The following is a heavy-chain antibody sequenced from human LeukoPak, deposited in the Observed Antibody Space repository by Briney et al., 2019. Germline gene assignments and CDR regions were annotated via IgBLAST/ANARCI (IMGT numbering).Heavy chain of an antibody. CDR2: INVYNGKT. J-gene: IGHJ4*02. Sequence: ASVKVSCKTSGYTFTNHGINWVRQAPGQGLEWMGWINVYNGKTKYSQRLQGRVSMTTDTSTSTAYMELRSMRSDDTAVYYCARDDHIVVVPAAIPGGFDYWGKGTLVTVSS. D-gene: IGHD2-2*01. CDR3: ARDDHIVVVPAAIPGGFDY. CDR1: GYTFTNHG. V-gene: IGHV1-18*04.